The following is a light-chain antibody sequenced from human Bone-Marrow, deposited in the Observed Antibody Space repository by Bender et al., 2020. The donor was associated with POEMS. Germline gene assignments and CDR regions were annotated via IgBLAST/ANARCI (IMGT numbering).Light chain of an antibody. J-gene: IGLJ1*01. CDR2: EGT. Sequence: QSALTQPASVSGSPGQSITISCAGTSSDFGLVSWYQQHPGNAPKLIIYEGTERPSGVSHRFSASKSGNTASLTISGLQAEDEADYYCISYSSISTYVFGSGTKVTVL. V-gene: IGLV2-14*02. CDR1: SSDFGL. CDR3: ISYSSISTYV.